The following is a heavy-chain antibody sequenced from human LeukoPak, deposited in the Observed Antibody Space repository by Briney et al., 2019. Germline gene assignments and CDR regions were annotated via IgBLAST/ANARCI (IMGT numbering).Heavy chain of an antibody. Sequence: ASVKVSRKASGYTFTSYGISWVRQAPGQGLEWMGWISAYNGNTNYAQKLQGRVTMTTDTSTSTAYMELRSLRSDNTAVYYCAREHVDTAMVDPFYFDYWGQGTLVTVSS. CDR1: GYTFTSYG. V-gene: IGHV1-18*01. J-gene: IGHJ4*02. CDR3: AREHVDTAMVDPFYFDY. CDR2: ISAYNGNT. D-gene: IGHD5-18*01.